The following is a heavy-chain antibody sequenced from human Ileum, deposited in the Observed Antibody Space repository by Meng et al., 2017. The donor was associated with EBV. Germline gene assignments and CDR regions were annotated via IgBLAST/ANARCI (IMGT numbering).Heavy chain of an antibody. V-gene: IGHV4-4*02. J-gene: IGHJ4*02. CDR1: CGSITESTS. D-gene: IGHD5-18*01. CDR3: ARWAFIYSYGFDN. Sequence: RLEASGPGLVKPSGTLSLTCAVSCGSITESTSWSWVRQPPGQGLEWIGEIYHNGGTNYNPSLKSRVTISVDKSKNEISLKLRSVTAADTAVYYCARWAFIYSYGFDNWGQGTLVTVSS. CDR2: IYHNGGT.